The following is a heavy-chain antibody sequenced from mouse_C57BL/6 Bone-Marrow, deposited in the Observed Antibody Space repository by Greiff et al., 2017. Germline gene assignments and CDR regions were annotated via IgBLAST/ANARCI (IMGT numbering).Heavy chain of an antibody. J-gene: IGHJ1*03. CDR1: GYAFTNYL. V-gene: IGHV1-54*01. D-gene: IGHD1-1*01. CDR3: ARLDTTVVAHWYFDV. Sequence: QVQLKESGAELVRPGTSVKVSCKASGYAFTNYLIEWVKQRPGQGLEWIGVINPGSGGTNYNEKFKGKATLTADKSSSTAYMQRSSLTSEDSAVYFCARLDTTVVAHWYFDVWGTGTTVTVSS. CDR2: INPGSGGT.